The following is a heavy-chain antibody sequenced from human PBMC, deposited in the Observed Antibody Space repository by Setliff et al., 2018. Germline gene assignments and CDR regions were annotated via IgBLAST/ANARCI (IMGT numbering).Heavy chain of an antibody. Sequence: GGSLRLYCTAYGFVFNSYAMHWVRQVPGKGLEFVASITSDGGSSYYANPVKGRFVISRDNSKNTLSLHMDSLRADDMALYYCARVSEYSNYRDFWGQGSLVTVSS. CDR2: ITSDGGSS. J-gene: IGHJ4*02. D-gene: IGHD6-6*01. CDR1: GFVFNSYA. CDR3: ARVSEYSNYRDF. V-gene: IGHV3-64*01.